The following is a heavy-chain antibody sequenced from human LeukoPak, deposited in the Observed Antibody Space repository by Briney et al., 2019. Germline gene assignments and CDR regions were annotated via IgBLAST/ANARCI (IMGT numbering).Heavy chain of an antibody. CDR3: ARSDYYGSGSSLYYFDY. CDR1: GFTFSSYS. V-gene: IGHV3-21*01. J-gene: IGHJ4*02. CDR2: ISSSSYI. D-gene: IGHD3-10*01. Sequence: GGSLRLSCAASGFTFSSYSMNWVRQAPGKGLEWVSSISSSSYIYYADSVRGRFTISRDNAKNSLYLQMNSLRAEDTAVYYCARSDYYGSGSSLYYFDYWGQGTLVTVSS.